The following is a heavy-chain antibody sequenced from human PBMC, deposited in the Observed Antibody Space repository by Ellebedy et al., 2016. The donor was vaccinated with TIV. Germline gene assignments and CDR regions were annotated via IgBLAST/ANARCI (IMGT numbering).Heavy chain of an antibody. J-gene: IGHJ4*02. CDR3: ATTAEYSSAYFFYY. V-gene: IGHV5-51*01. Sequence: GESLKISCKVSGYNFTSYWIGWVRQMPGKGLEWMGIIYIDDSDTRYSPSFQGQVTISADKSISTAYLQWSSLKASDTAMYYCATTAEYSSAYFFYYWGQGTLVTVSS. CDR2: IYIDDSDT. CDR1: GYNFTSYW. D-gene: IGHD6-19*01.